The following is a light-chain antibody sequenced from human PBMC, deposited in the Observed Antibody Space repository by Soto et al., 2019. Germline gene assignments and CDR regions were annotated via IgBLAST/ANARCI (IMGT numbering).Light chain of an antibody. CDR1: SGHSSYA. J-gene: IGLJ2*01. CDR2: LNSDGSH. CDR3: QTWNTGTHVV. V-gene: IGLV4-69*01. Sequence: QPVLTQSPSASASLGASVKLTCTLSSGHSSYAIAWHQQQPEKGPRYLMKLNSDGSHNKGDGIPDRFSGSSSGAERYLTISSLQSEDEADYYCQTWNTGTHVVFGGGTKLTVL.